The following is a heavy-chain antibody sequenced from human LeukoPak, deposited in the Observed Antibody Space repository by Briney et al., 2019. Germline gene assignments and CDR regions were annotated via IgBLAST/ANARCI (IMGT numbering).Heavy chain of an antibody. CDR1: GYTLTELS. CDR2: FDPEDGET. Sequence: ASVKASCKVSGYTLTELSMHWVRQAPGKGLEWMGGFDPEDGETIYAQKFQGRVTMTEDTSTDTAYMELSSLRSEDTAVYYCATGSTVRDYDYVWGSYRYIIRTDRWYFDLWGRGTLVTVSS. J-gene: IGHJ2*01. D-gene: IGHD3-16*02. CDR3: ATGSTVRDYDYVWGSYRYIIRTDRWYFDL. V-gene: IGHV1-24*01.